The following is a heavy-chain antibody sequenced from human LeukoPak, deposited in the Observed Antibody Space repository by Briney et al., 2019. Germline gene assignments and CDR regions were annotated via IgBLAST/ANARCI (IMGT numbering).Heavy chain of an antibody. CDR1: GYTLTELS. CDR3: ATAATIGYYFDY. D-gene: IGHD5-12*01. Sequence: ASAKVYCKVSGYTLTELSMHWVRQAPGKGLEWMGGFDPEDGETIYAQKFQGRVTMTEDTSTDTAYMELSSLRSEVTAVYYCATAATIGYYFDYWGQGTLVTVSS. CDR2: FDPEDGET. V-gene: IGHV1-24*01. J-gene: IGHJ4*02.